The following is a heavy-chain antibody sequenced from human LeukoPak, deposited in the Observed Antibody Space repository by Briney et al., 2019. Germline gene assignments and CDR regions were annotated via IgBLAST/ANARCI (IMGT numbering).Heavy chain of an antibody. CDR2: IYTGGTT. V-gene: IGHV4-4*07. J-gene: IGHJ3*01. Sequence: SETLSLTCTVSGGSITNYYWGWIRQPAGKGLEWIGRIYTGGTTNYSPSLKSRVTMSVDTSKNQFSLNLTSVTAADTAVYYCARGICSGGTCYSPGAFDFWGQGTMVTVSS. CDR3: ARGICSGGTCYSPGAFDF. D-gene: IGHD2-15*01. CDR1: GGSITNYY.